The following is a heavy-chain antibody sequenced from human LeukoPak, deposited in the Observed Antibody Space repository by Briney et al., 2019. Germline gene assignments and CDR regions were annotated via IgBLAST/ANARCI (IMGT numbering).Heavy chain of an antibody. D-gene: IGHD6-19*01. Sequence: GGSLRLSCAASGFTFSSYSMNWVRQAPGKGLEWVSVISGSGSSTNYADSVKGRFTISRDNSKTTLYMQMNSQRAKDTAVFFCANPRGEELLVGLSDAFDIWGQGTMVTVSS. CDR2: ISGSGSST. J-gene: IGHJ3*02. V-gene: IGHV3-23*01. CDR3: ANPRGEELLVGLSDAFDI. CDR1: GFTFSSYS.